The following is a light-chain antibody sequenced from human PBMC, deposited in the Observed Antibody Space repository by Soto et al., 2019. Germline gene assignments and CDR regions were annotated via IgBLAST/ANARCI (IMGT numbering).Light chain of an antibody. CDR3: QQYNTWPPIT. CDR1: QSVISTY. CDR2: GAS. V-gene: IGKV3-20*01. Sequence: EIVLTQSPGTLSLSPGERATLSCRASQSVISTYLAWYQQKPGQAPRLLIYGASSRATGIPDRFSGSGSGTEFTLTISSLQSEDFAVYYCQQYNTWPPITFGQGRRLEIK. J-gene: IGKJ5*01.